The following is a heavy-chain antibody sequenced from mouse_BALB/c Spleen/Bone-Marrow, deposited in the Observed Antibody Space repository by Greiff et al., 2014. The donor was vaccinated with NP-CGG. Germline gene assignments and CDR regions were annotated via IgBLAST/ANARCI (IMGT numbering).Heavy chain of an antibody. Sequence: EVMLVESGGDLVKPGGSLKLSCAASGFSFSGYGMSWVRQTPDKRLEWVATIGVGGTYTYYPDSVKGRFTISRDNAKNTLYLRMSSLKSEDTAMYYCARPFTTVAATVFAYWGQGTLVTVSA. J-gene: IGHJ3*01. V-gene: IGHV5-6*02. D-gene: IGHD1-1*01. CDR2: IGVGGTYT. CDR1: GFSFSGYG. CDR3: ARPFTTVAATVFAY.